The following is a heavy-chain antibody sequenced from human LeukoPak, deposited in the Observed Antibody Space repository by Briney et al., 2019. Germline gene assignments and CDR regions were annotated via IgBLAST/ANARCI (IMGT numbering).Heavy chain of an antibody. V-gene: IGHV3-23*01. J-gene: IGHJ6*02. D-gene: IGHD2/OR15-2a*01. CDR1: GFTFYSHV. CDR2: ISGSGVTT. Sequence: GGSLRLSCVASGFTFYSHVMSWVRQAPGMGLEWVSAISGSGVTTFYADSMKGRFTISRGNSKNTLYLQMNSLRAEDTAVYYCAKGGRILLKNFGLDVSGQGTTVPVSS. CDR3: AKGGRILLKNFGLDV.